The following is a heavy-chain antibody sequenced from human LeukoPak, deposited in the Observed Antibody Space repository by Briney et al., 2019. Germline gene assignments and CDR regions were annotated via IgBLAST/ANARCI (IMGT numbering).Heavy chain of an antibody. CDR3: ARSELSLSALDY. D-gene: IGHD1-7*01. J-gene: IGHJ4*02. V-gene: IGHV3-30*04. CDR1: GFTFSSYA. Sequence: PGGSLRLSCAASGFTFSSYAMHWVRQAPGKGLEWVAVISYDGSNKYYADSVKGRFTISRDNSKNTLYLQMNSLRAEDTAVYYCARSELSLSALDYWGQGTLVTVSS. CDR2: ISYDGSNK.